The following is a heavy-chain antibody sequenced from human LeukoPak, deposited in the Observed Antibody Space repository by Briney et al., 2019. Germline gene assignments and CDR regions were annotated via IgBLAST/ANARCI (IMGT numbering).Heavy chain of an antibody. Sequence: PGGSLRLSCAASGFTFSSYGMHWVRQAPGKGLEWVAVISYDGSNKYYADSVKGRFTISRDNSKNTLYLQMNSLRTEDTAVYYCARDLGDWGQGTLVTVSS. CDR3: ARDLGD. CDR2: ISYDGSNK. V-gene: IGHV3-30*03. CDR1: GFTFSSYG. J-gene: IGHJ4*02.